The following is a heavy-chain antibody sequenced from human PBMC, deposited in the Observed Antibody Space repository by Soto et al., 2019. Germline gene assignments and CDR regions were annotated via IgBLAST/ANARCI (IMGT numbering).Heavy chain of an antibody. CDR1: GFTFNSYA. CDR2: ISGSGGST. D-gene: IGHD6-19*01. J-gene: IGHJ4*02. V-gene: IGHV3-23*01. CDR3: AKCVAVAGIGFDF. Sequence: GGSLRLSCEASGFTFNSYAMSWVRQAPGKGLEWVSGISGSGGSTNYADSVKGRFTISRDNSKNTLYLQMNSLRAEDTAVYYCAKCVAVAGIGFDFWGQGTLVTVSS.